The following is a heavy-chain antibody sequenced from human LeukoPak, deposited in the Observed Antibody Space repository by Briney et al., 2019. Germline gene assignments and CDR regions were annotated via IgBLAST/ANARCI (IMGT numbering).Heavy chain of an antibody. D-gene: IGHD5-12*01. Sequence: ASVKVSCKASGGTFSSYAISWVRQAPGQGLEWMGGIIPIFGTANYAQKLQGRVTMTTDTSTSTAYMELRSLRSDDTAVYYCARDYSGYAGDYWGQGTLVTVSS. CDR3: ARDYSGYAGDY. V-gene: IGHV1-69*05. J-gene: IGHJ4*02. CDR1: GGTFSSYA. CDR2: IIPIFGTA.